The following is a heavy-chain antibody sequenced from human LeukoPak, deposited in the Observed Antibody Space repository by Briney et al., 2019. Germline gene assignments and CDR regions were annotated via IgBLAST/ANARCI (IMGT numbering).Heavy chain of an antibody. Sequence: GGSLRLSCAASGFTFSSNGMHWVRQAPGKGLEWVAYISFDGSKEYYADSVKGRFTISRDNSKNTLDLQTNSLRAEDTAVYYCAKDFRYATDYWGQGTLVTVSS. CDR1: GFTFSSNG. CDR2: ISFDGSKE. D-gene: IGHD2-8*01. J-gene: IGHJ4*02. V-gene: IGHV3-30*02. CDR3: AKDFRYATDY.